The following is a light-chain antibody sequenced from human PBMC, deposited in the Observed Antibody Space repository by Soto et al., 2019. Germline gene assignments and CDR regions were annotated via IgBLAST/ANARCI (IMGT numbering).Light chain of an antibody. J-gene: IGLJ1*01. CDR1: SSDVGGYNY. CDR3: SSYTNSSTLYV. Sequence: QSVLTPPAPVSGYPGQSTTISCSGTSSDVGGYNYVSWYQQHPGKAPKLMIYDVSNRPSGVSNRFSGSKSGNTASLTISGLQAEDVSDYYCSSYTNSSTLYVFVTMANVTV. CDR2: DVS. V-gene: IGLV2-14*01.